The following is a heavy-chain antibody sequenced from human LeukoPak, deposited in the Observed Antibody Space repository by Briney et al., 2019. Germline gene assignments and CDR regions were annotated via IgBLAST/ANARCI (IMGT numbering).Heavy chain of an antibody. V-gene: IGHV3-23*01. J-gene: IGHJ4*02. D-gene: IGHD1-26*01. CDR1: GFTFTNYA. CDR2: LSGGGINT. Sequence: GGSLRLSCAASGFTFTNYAMSWVRQAPGKGLEWVSTLSGGGINTYYADSVKGRFTISRDTSSNTLYLQMNSLRAEDTALYHCARGRELLLFDYWGQGTLVTVSS. CDR3: ARGRELLLFDY.